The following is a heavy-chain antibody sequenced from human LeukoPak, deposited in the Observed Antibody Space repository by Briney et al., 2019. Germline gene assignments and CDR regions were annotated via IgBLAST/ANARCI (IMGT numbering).Heavy chain of an antibody. CDR1: GYTFTGYY. D-gene: IGHD3-22*01. CDR3: ARGGQYVLHYDSSGSPPRGH. Sequence: ASVKLCCTASGYTFTGYYMHWLRQAPGPGLERMGWINPNSGGTNYAQKVQGRVTMTRDTSISTAYMELSRLRSDDTAVYYCARGGQYVLHYDSSGSPPRGHWGQGTLVTVSS. CDR2: INPNSGGT. J-gene: IGHJ4*02. V-gene: IGHV1-2*02.